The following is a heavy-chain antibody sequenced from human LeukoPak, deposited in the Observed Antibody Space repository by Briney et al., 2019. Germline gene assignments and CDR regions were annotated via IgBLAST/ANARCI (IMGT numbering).Heavy chain of an antibody. CDR1: GGSFSGDS. D-gene: IGHD1-26*01. Sequence: ETLSLTCAVYGGSFSGDSLSWIRQPPGKGLEWIGEINHSGSTNYNPSLKSRVTISVDTSKNQFSLKLSSVTAADTAVYYCAGESGSFPFDIWGQGTMVTVSS. CDR3: AGESGSFPFDI. J-gene: IGHJ3*02. CDR2: INHSGST. V-gene: IGHV4-34*01.